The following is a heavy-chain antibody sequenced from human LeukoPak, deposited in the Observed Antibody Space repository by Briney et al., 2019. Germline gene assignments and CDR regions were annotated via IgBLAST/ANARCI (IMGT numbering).Heavy chain of an antibody. Sequence: PGGSLRLSCSASGFTFSSYAMHWVRQAPGKGLEYVSAISSNGGSTYYADSVKGRFTISRDSSKNTLYLQMNSLRAEDTAVYYCAKDYDYGDYAVDYWGQGTLVTVSS. CDR3: AKDYDYGDYAVDY. CDR2: ISSNGGST. V-gene: IGHV3-64*04. J-gene: IGHJ4*02. D-gene: IGHD4-17*01. CDR1: GFTFSSYA.